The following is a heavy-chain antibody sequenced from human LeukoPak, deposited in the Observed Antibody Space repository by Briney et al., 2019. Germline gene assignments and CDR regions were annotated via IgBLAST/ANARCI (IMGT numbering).Heavy chain of an antibody. Sequence: GASVKVSCKASGYTFTGYYMHWVRQAPGQGLEWMGWINPNSGGTNYAQKFQGRVTMTRDTSISTAYMELSRLRSDDTAVYYCARVTGDRRGQAFDIWGQGTMVTVSS. CDR2: INPNSGGT. V-gene: IGHV1-2*02. CDR1: GYTFTGYY. J-gene: IGHJ3*02. CDR3: ARVTGDRRGQAFDI. D-gene: IGHD7-27*01.